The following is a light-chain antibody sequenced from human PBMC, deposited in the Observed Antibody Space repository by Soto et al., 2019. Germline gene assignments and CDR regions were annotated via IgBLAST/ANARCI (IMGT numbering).Light chain of an antibody. CDR3: HQHVT. CDR1: QSVSSSY. J-gene: IGKJ1*01. CDR2: GAS. V-gene: IGKV3-20*01. Sequence: EIVLSQSPGTLSLSPGERATLSCRASQSVSSSYLAWYQQKPGQAPRLLIYGASSRATGIPDRFSGSGSGTDFTRPDSRLEPEDFAVYYCHQHVTFGQGTKVDNK.